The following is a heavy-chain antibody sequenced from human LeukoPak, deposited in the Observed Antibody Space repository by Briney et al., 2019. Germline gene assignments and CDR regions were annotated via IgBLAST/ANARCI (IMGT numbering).Heavy chain of an antibody. Sequence: SVKVSCKASGGTFSSYAISWVRQAPGQGLEWMGRIIPILGIANYAQKFQGRVTITADKSTSTAYMELSSLRSEDTAVYYCAFGTLSPVPSETPNWFDPWGQGTLVTVSS. V-gene: IGHV1-69*04. CDR1: GGTFSSYA. CDR3: AFGTLSPVPSETPNWFDP. D-gene: IGHD6-13*01. CDR2: IIPILGIA. J-gene: IGHJ5*02.